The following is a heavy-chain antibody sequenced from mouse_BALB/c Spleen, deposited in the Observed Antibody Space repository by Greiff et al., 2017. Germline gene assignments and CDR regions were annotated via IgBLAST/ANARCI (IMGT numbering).Heavy chain of an antibody. Sequence: EANLVESGGGLVKPGGSLKLSCAASGFAFSSYDMSWVRQTPEKRLEWVAYISSGGGSTYYPDTVKGRFTISRDNAKNTLYLQMSSLKSEDTAMYYCARGEPFAYWGQGTLVTVSA. J-gene: IGHJ3*01. CDR3: ARGEPFAY. V-gene: IGHV5-12-1*01. CDR2: ISSGGGST. CDR1: GFAFSSYD.